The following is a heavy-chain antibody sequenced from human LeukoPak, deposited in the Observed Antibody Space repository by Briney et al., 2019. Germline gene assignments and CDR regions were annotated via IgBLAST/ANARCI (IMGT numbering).Heavy chain of an antibody. J-gene: IGHJ4*02. CDR1: GGSISSSSYY. V-gene: IGHV4-39*01. Sequence: PSETLSLTCTVSGGSISSSSYYWGWIRQPPGKGLEWIGSIYYSGSTYYNPSLKSRVTISVDTSKNQFSLKLSSVTAADTAVYYCASFLLNYYDSSGSFDYWGQGTLVTVSS. D-gene: IGHD3-22*01. CDR2: IYYSGST. CDR3: ASFLLNYYDSSGSFDY.